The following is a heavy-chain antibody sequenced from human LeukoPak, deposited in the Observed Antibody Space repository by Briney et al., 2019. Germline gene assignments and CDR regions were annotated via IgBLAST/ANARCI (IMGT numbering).Heavy chain of an antibody. CDR1: GDSVSTNSAA. V-gene: IGHV6-1*01. J-gene: IGHJ4*02. Sequence: QTLSLTCAISGDSVSTNSAAWNWIRQSPSRGLEWLGRTYYRSKWYNGYAVSVRSRITIDADTSKNQFSVHLNSVTPVDTAVYDGARELWGFDYWGQGTLVTVSS. D-gene: IGHD7-27*01. CDR2: TYYRSKWYN. CDR3: ARELWGFDY.